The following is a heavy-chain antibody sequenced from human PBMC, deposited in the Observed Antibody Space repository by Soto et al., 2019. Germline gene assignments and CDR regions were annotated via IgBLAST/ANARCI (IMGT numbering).Heavy chain of an antibody. CDR1: GGTFSRHA. V-gene: IGHV1-69*12. J-gene: IGHJ3*02. CDR2: IIPIVDAT. CDR3: ARAPPNDNGDHDAFDI. Sequence: QVQLVQSGTEVKKPGSSVKVSCKASGGTFSRHAVSWVRQAPGQGLEWMGAIIPIVDATNDAEKFQDRVTITADESSSTVYMEWRSLKSEDTGVYFCARAPPNDNGDHDAFDIWGQGTMVVVSS. D-gene: IGHD4-17*01.